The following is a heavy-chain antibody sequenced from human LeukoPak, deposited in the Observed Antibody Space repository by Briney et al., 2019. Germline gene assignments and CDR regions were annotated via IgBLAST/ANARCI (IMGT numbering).Heavy chain of an antibody. V-gene: IGHV1-2*02. Sequence: GASVKVSCKASAYTFTGYYMHWVRQAPGQGLEWMGWIYPNSGGTNYAQKFQGRVTMTRDTSISTAYMELSRLRSDDTAVYYCARDLPWELRIFDYWGQGTLVTVSS. D-gene: IGHD1-26*01. CDR3: ARDLPWELRIFDY. CDR1: AYTFTGYY. J-gene: IGHJ4*02. CDR2: IYPNSGGT.